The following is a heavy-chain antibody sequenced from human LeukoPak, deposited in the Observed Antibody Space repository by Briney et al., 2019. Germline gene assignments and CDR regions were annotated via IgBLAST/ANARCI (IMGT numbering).Heavy chain of an antibody. CDR1: GDTFRSNA. CDR2: IIPIFGIT. V-gene: IGHV1-69*10. CDR3: ARDRIVGATDFDY. D-gene: IGHD1-26*01. Sequence: ASVKVSCKVSGDTFRSNAVSWVRQGPRQGLEWMGGIIPIFGITNYAQKFQGRVTITADKSTSTAYMELRSLRSDDTAVYYCARDRIVGATDFDYWGQGTLVTVSS. J-gene: IGHJ4*02.